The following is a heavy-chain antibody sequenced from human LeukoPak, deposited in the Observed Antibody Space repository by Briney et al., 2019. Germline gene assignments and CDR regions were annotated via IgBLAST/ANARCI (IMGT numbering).Heavy chain of an antibody. CDR3: ASGGGPSAGPK. CDR2: IYPGDSVT. V-gene: IGHV5-51*03. D-gene: IGHD6-13*01. Sequence: GESLKISCKGSGYSFTIYWIGWVRQMPGEGLEWVGIIYPGDSVTSYSPSFQGQVTISADKSISTAYLQSSSLKASDSAMYSCASGGGPSAGPKWGQGTLVTVSS. J-gene: IGHJ4*02. CDR1: GYSFTIYW.